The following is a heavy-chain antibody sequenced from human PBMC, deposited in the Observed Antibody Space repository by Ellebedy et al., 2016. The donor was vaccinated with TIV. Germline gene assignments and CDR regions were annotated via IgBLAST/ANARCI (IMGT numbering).Heavy chain of an antibody. CDR1: GASISSYY. V-gene: IGHV4-59*08. CDR2: IHYSGTT. CDR3: TRGHFDSSGYSCPLDN. Sequence: MPSETLSPTCSVSGASISSYYWSWIRQTPGKGLEWIGYIHYSGTTNHNPSLRSRVSMSVDMSKNQFSLNLSSVTAADTAVYYCTRGHFDSSGYSCPLDNWGQGVLVTVSS. D-gene: IGHD3-22*01. J-gene: IGHJ4*02.